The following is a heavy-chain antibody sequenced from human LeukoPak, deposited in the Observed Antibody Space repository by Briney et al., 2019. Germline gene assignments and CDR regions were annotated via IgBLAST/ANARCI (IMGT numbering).Heavy chain of an antibody. CDR3: ARDRGSAYYYGSGPSDY. CDR2: ISSNGGST. D-gene: IGHD3-10*01. CDR1: GFTFSSYA. V-gene: IGHV3-64*01. J-gene: IGHJ4*02. Sequence: GGSLRLSCAGSGFTFSSYAMHWVPQAPGKGLEYVSAISSNGGSTYYANSVKGRFTISRDNSKNTLYLQMGSLRAEDMAVYYCARDRGSAYYYGSGPSDYWGQGTLVTVSS.